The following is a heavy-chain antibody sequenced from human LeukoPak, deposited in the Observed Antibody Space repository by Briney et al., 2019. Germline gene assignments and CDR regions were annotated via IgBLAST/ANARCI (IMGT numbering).Heavy chain of an antibody. Sequence: GGSLRLSCEASGFTFITYTIHWVRQAPGKGLEWVSFISYDESKTYFADSVRGRFSISRDNSKNTVYLQMNGLRDEDTAFYYCVRDKYSSGWSASFDYWGQGALVTVSS. CDR3: VRDKYSSGWSASFDY. J-gene: IGHJ4*02. V-gene: IGHV3-30*04. CDR2: ISYDESKT. D-gene: IGHD6-19*01. CDR1: GFTFITYT.